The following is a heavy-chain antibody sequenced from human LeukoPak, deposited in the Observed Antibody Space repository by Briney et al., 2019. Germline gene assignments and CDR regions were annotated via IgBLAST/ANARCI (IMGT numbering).Heavy chain of an antibody. CDR3: VKGSKTRRPYYFDY. CDR1: GFTFSSYA. Sequence: GGSLRLSCAASGFTFSSYAMSWVRQTPEKGLEWVSAITGSGDDTFHADSVKGRLTISRDNSRNTLYLQMNSLRADDTAAYRCVKGSKTRRPYYFDYWGQGPLVAVSS. J-gene: IGHJ4*02. V-gene: IGHV3-23*01. CDR2: ITGSGDDT.